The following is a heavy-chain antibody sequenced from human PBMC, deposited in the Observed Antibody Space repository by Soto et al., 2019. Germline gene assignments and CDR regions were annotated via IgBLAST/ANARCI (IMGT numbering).Heavy chain of an antibody. V-gene: IGHV4-34*01. J-gene: IGHJ4*02. CDR1: GGSFSGYY. D-gene: IGHD2-21*02. CDR3: ARLRRNGWAYCGGDCQDY. Sequence: QVQLQQWGAGLLKPSETLSLTCAVYGGSFSGYYWRWIRQPPGKGLEWIGEINHSGSTNYNPSLKSRVTISVDTSKNQFSLKLSSVTAADTAVYYCARLRRNGWAYCGGDCQDYWGQGTLVTVSS. CDR2: INHSGST.